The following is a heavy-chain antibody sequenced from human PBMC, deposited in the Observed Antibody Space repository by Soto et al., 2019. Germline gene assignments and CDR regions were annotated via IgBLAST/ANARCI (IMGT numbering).Heavy chain of an antibody. CDR1: GFTFSSYA. J-gene: IGHJ4*02. Sequence: GGSLRLSCAASGFTFSSYAMSWVRQAPGKGLEWVSAISGSGGSTYYADSVKGRFTISRDNSKNTLYLQMNSLRAEDTAVYYCAKGRPGSGSYYLYYFDYWGQGTLVTVSS. V-gene: IGHV3-23*01. CDR2: ISGSGGST. CDR3: AKGRPGSGSYYLYYFDY. D-gene: IGHD3-10*01.